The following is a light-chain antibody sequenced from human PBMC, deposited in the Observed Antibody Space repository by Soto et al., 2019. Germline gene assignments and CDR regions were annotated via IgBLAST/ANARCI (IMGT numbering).Light chain of an antibody. CDR3: MQGTHRPTT. Sequence: DVVMTQSPLSLPVTLGQPASISCRSSQGLVYRDGNTYLNWFQQRPVQSPRRLIYKVSKRDSGVPARFRGSGSDTDFTLKISRVEAEDVGVYYCMQGTHRPTTFGQGTRLEIK. CDR2: KVS. CDR1: QGLVYRDGNTY. V-gene: IGKV2-30*01. J-gene: IGKJ5*01.